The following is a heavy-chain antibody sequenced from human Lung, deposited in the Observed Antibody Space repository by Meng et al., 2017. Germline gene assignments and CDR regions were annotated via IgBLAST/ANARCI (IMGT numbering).Heavy chain of an antibody. Sequence: EVQLVGAGGGLVQPGRSLRLSCAASGFTFSTHWMHWVRQAPGKGLEWVSRITGDGSSTIYADSVQGRFTMSRDNAKNTLSLQMNSLRAEDTAVYYCARGGVTTDDWGQGTLVTVSS. CDR1: GFTFSTHW. V-gene: IGHV3-74*01. D-gene: IGHD4-17*01. J-gene: IGHJ4*02. CDR2: ITGDGSST. CDR3: ARGGVTTDD.